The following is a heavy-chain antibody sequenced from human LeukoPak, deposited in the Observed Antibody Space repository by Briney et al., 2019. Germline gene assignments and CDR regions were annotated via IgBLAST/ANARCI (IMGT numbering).Heavy chain of an antibody. CDR1: GYTFTGYY. V-gene: IGHV1-2*02. CDR2: INPNSGGT. CDR3: ARVNSGGYWSDP. D-gene: IGHD3-10*01. J-gene: IGHJ5*02. Sequence: GASLKVSCKASGYTFTGYYMHWVRQAPGQGLEWMRWINPNSGGTNYAQKFQGRVTMTRDTSISTAYMELSRLRSDDTAVYYCARVNSGGYWSDPWGQGTLVTVSS.